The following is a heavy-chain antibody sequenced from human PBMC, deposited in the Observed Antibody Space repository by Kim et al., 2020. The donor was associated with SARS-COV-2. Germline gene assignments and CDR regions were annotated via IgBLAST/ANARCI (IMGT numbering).Heavy chain of an antibody. CDR3: AKDMSSSVWTGFDT. D-gene: IGHD3-16*01. CDR1: GFTFGDYA. CDR2: ISCNSGSI. Sequence: SLRLSCAASGFTFGDYAMNWVRQAPGKGLEWVSGISCNSGSICYADSVKGRFTISRDNAKNSLYLPMNSLRAEDTALYYCAKDMSSSVWTGFDTWGQGTLVTVSS. V-gene: IGHV3-9*01. J-gene: IGHJ5*02.